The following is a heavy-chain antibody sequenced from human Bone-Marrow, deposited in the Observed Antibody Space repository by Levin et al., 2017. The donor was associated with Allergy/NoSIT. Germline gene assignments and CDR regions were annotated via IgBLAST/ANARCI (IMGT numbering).Heavy chain of an antibody. CDR1: GFTFGDFA. Sequence: NPGESLKISCRASGFTFGDFAMTWYRQAPGKGLEWVGVIRSTAYGGATEYAASVKDRFIMSRDDSQSIAYLQMNSLKIDDTAVYYCLYGARSPTYWGQGALVAVSS. D-gene: IGHD3-10*01. V-gene: IGHV3-49*05. CDR2: IRSTAYGGAT. CDR3: LYGARSPTY. J-gene: IGHJ4*02.